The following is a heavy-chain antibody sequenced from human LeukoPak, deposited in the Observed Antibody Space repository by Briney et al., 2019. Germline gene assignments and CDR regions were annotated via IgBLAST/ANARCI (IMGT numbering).Heavy chain of an antibody. J-gene: IGHJ5*02. Sequence: PSETLSLTCTVSGGSISSYYWSWIRQPPGKGLEWIGYIYYSGSTYYNPSLKGRVTISVDTSKNQFSLKLHSVTAADTAIYYCARDGEVLSSSWFWFDPWGQGTLVTVSS. D-gene: IGHD6-13*01. CDR1: GGSISSYY. CDR3: ARDGEVLSSSWFWFDP. CDR2: IYYSGST. V-gene: IGHV4-59*12.